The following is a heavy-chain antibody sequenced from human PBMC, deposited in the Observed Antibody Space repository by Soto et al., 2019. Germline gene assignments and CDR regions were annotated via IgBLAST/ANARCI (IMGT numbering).Heavy chain of an antibody. CDR2: ISGSGGIT. Sequence: EVQLLESGGGLVQPGGSLRLSCATSGFTFSSYAMAWVRQAPGKGLEWVSAISGSGGITYHAASVKGRFSISRDNSRNMLYLQMNSLGAEDTAVYYCAMAAHSDFWSGYYYMDVWGIGTTVTVSS. J-gene: IGHJ6*03. D-gene: IGHD3-3*01. CDR3: AMAAHSDFWSGYYYMDV. V-gene: IGHV3-23*01. CDR1: GFTFSSYA.